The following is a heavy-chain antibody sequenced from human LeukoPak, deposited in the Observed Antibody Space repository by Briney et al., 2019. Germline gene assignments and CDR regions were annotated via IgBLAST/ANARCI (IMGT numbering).Heavy chain of an antibody. CDR1: GGSISSANYY. CDR3: ARESRASRFDP. Sequence: SETLSLTCSVSGGSISSANYYLSWIRQPAGKGLEWIGRIYTGGTTNYNPSLKTRVTISIDPSKNQFSLTLNSVTAADTAIYYCARESRASRFDPWGQGILVTVSS. V-gene: IGHV4-61*02. CDR2: IYTGGTT. J-gene: IGHJ5*02. D-gene: IGHD2-21*01.